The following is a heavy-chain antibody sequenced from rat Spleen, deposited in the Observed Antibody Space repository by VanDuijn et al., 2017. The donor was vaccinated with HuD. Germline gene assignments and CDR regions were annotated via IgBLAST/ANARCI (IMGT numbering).Heavy chain of an antibody. J-gene: IGHJ2*01. CDR3: ARRNSGIFDY. Sequence: EVQLVESGGGLVQPGRSLKLSCAASGFTFSAYYLAWVRQAPTKGLEWVASISYDSSGTYYRDSVKGRFTISRDNTKRTLYLQMDSLRSEDTATYYCARRNSGIFDYWGQGVMVTVSS. CDR2: ISYDSSGT. CDR1: GFTFSAYY. V-gene: IGHV5-7*01. D-gene: IGHD4-4*01.